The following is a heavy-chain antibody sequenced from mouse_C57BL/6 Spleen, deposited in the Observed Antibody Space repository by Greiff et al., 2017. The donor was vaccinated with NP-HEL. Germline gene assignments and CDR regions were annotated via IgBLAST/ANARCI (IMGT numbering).Heavy chain of an antibody. CDR1: GFNIKNTY. V-gene: IGHV14-3*01. J-gene: IGHJ2*01. CDR2: IDPANGNT. Sequence: VHVKQSVAELVRPGASVKLSCTASGFNIKNTYMHWVKQRPEQGLEWIGRIDPANGNTKYAPKFQGKATITADTSSNTAYLQLSSLTSEDTAIYYCARETTVVATRYFDYWGQGTTLTVSS. D-gene: IGHD1-1*01. CDR3: ARETTVVATRYFDY.